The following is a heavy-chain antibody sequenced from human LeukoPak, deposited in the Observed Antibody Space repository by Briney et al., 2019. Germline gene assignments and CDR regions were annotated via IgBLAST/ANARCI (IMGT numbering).Heavy chain of an antibody. CDR2: IYPRDSDT. V-gene: IGHV5-51*01. J-gene: IGHJ4*02. CDR3: ARQKTLDY. D-gene: IGHD4-23*01. Sequence: GESLKISCKASGYSFSNFWIAWVRQMPGRGLEWMGIIYPRDSDTRYSPSFQGQVSISADMSINTAYLQWSSLKASDTAMYYCARQKTLDYWGQGTLVTVSS. CDR1: GYSFSNFW.